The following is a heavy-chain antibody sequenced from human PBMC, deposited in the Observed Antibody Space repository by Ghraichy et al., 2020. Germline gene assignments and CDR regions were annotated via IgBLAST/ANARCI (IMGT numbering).Heavy chain of an antibody. J-gene: IGHJ4*02. Sequence: SETLSLTCAITGDSVSSNNAAWNWIRQSPSRDLEWLGRTYFRSKWYRVYAPSVSGRTTISPDTSKNQFSLQLNSVTPEDTAVYYCARGPSPLRYWGQGTLVTVSS. CDR2: TYFRSKWYR. D-gene: IGHD4/OR15-4a*01. V-gene: IGHV6-1*01. CDR3: ARGPSPLRY. CDR1: GDSVSSNNAA.